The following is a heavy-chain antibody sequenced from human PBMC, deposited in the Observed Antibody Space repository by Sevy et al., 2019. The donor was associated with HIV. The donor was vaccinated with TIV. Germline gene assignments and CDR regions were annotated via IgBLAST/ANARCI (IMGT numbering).Heavy chain of an antibody. D-gene: IGHD3-22*01. CDR3: ARANLDSSGSYDAFDI. CDR1: GFTFITYT. Sequence: GGCLRLSCTASGFTFITYTMNWVRQAPGKGLEWVSSIGISSSYIYYADSVKGRFTISRDNAKNSLYLQMNSLRAEDMAVYYCARANLDSSGSYDAFDIWGQGTMVTVSS. J-gene: IGHJ3*02. V-gene: IGHV3-21*01. CDR2: IGISSSYI.